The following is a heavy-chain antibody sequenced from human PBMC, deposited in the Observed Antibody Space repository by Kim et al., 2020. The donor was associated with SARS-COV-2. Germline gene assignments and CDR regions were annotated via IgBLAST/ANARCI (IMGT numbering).Heavy chain of an antibody. D-gene: IGHD6-13*01. CDR3: ARTTASGGTWFDP. Sequence: RYGPSFQCQVAISADKSISTAYLQWSSLEASDTAMYYCARTTASGGTWFDPWGQGTLVTVSS. J-gene: IGHJ5*02. V-gene: IGHV5-51*01.